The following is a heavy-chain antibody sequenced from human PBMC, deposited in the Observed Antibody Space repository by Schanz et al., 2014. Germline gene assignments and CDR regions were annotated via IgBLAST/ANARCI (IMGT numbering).Heavy chain of an antibody. V-gene: IGHV3-64D*08. CDR3: VKVQWGIPVVN. CDR1: CLKKKIYA. Sequence: EVQLVESGGGLVKDYFPERISYAVFCLKKKIYAMHWVRQAPGKGLEYVSAISSNGGSTYYADSVKGRFTISRDNSKTTPYLQMSSLRAEAPLGYQCVKVQWGIPVVNWG. CDR2: ISSNGGST. D-gene: IGHD6-19*01. J-gene: IGHJ1*01.